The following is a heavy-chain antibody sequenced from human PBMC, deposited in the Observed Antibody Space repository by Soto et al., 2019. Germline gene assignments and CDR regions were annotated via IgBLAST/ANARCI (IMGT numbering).Heavy chain of an antibody. Sequence: QVQLVESGGGVVQPGRSLRLSCAASGFTFSSYAMHLVRQAPGKGLERVAVISYDGSNKYYAASVKGRFTISRDNSTNTLYLHMKSMRTEVTAVYYCARPLWRDDYNWGYFDLWGRGTMVTVSS. D-gene: IGHD4-4*01. CDR1: GFTFSSYA. CDR2: ISYDGSNK. CDR3: ARPLWRDDYNWGYFDL. J-gene: IGHJ2*01. V-gene: IGHV3-30-3*01.